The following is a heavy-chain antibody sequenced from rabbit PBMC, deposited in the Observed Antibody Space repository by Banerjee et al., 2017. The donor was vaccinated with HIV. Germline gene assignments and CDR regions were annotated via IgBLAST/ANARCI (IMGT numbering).Heavy chain of an antibody. CDR2: IYSGSSGST. Sequence: QSLEESGGDLVKPGASLTLTCTASGFSFSSSYYMCWVRQAPGKGLEWIACIYSGSSGSTYYASWAKGRFTISKTSSTTVDLKMTSLTAADTATFFCARDRDTGYGDVGSGFDLWGPGTLVTVS. CDR1: GFSFSSSYY. D-gene: IGHD6-1*01. V-gene: IGHV1S40*01. J-gene: IGHJ4*01. CDR3: ARDRDTGYGDVGSGFDL.